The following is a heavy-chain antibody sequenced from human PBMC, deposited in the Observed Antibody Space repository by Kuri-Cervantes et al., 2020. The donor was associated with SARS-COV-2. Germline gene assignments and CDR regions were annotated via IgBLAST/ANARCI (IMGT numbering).Heavy chain of an antibody. CDR3: ARGGKYQLLDRCEYYFDY. CDR2: INPNSGGT. V-gene: IGHV1-2*02. Sequence: SVKVSCKSSVYTFTGYYMHWVRQAPGQGLEWMGWINPNSGGTNYSQKFQGRVTMTRDTSISTAYMELSRLRSDDTAVYYFARGGKYQLLDRCEYYFDYWGQGTLVTVSS. D-gene: IGHD2-2*02. CDR1: VYTFTGYY. J-gene: IGHJ4*02.